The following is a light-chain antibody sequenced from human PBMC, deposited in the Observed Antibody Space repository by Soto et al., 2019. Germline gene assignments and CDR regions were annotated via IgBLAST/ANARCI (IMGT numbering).Light chain of an antibody. Sequence: IVLTQAPYPLSFSPGEGATLSCRASHSVSGRYLAWYQQKPGQAPRLLLYDESRRATGIPDRFSGSGSGTDFTLTISSLEPEDSGVYYCQQYGSSPLLTFGGGTKVEIK. CDR1: HSVSGRY. J-gene: IGKJ4*01. V-gene: IGKV3-20*01. CDR2: DES. CDR3: QQYGSSPLLT.